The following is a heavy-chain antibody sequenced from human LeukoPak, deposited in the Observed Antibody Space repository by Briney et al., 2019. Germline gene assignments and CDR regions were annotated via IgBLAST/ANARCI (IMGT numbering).Heavy chain of an antibody. Sequence: SETLSLTCTVSGGSISSSRDYWGWIRQPPGKGVEWIGNMYYSGNTYYNPSLKSRVTISLDTSKNQFSLKLTSVTAADTAVYYCARPIAAAGLWFYYMDVWGKGTTVTVSS. D-gene: IGHD6-13*01. J-gene: IGHJ6*03. CDR1: GGSISSSRDY. CDR3: ARPIAAAGLWFYYMDV. V-gene: IGHV4-39*07. CDR2: MYYSGNT.